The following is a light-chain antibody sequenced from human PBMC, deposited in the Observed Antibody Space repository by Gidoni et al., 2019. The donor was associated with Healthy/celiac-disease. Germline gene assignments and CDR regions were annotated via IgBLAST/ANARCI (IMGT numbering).Light chain of an antibody. V-gene: IGKV3-11*01. CDR2: DAS. Sequence: EIVLTHSPATLSLSPGERATLSCRASQSVSSYLAWYQQKPGQAPRLLIYDASNRATGIPARFSGSGSGTDFTLTISSLEPEDFAVYYCQQRSNLLTFGGGTKVEIK. CDR1: QSVSSY. CDR3: QQRSNLLT. J-gene: IGKJ4*01.